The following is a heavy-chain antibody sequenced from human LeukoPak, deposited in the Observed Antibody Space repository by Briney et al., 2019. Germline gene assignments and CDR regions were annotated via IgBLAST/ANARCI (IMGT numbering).Heavy chain of an antibody. Sequence: LPGRSLRLSCAASGFTFSSYGMHWVRQAPGKGLEWVSAISGSGGSTYYADSVKGRFTISRDNAENSLYLEMNSLRVEDTAVYYCARDQVVGANVRDALDIWGQGTIVTVSS. CDR3: ARDQVVGANVRDALDI. J-gene: IGHJ3*02. D-gene: IGHD1-26*01. CDR2: ISGSGGST. CDR1: GFTFSSYG. V-gene: IGHV3-23*01.